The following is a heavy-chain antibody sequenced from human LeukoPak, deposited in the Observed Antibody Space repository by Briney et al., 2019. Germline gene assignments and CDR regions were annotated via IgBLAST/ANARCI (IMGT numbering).Heavy chain of an antibody. D-gene: IGHD3-22*01. CDR1: GYTFTGYY. V-gene: IGHV1-2*06. CDR2: INPNSGGT. Sequence: ASVKVSCKASGYTFTGYYMHWVRQAPGQGLEWMGRINPNSGGTNYAQKFQGRVTMTWDTSISTAYMELSRLRSDDTAVYYCARDQSGAYYYDSSGYSFDYWGQGTLVTVSS. CDR3: ARDQSGAYYYDSSGYSFDY. J-gene: IGHJ4*02.